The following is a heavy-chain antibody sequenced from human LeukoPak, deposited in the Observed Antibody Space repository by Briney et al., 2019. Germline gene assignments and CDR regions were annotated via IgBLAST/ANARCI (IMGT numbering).Heavy chain of an antibody. CDR2: IYYSGST. CDR3: ARQDYDSSGYYSLNYFDY. CDR1: GGSISSSTYY. D-gene: IGHD3-22*01. J-gene: IGHJ4*02. V-gene: IGHV4-39*01. Sequence: PSETLSLTCTVSGGSISSSTYYWGWIRQPPGKGLECIGSIYYSGSTYYNPSLKSRVTISVDTSKNHFSLKLSSVTAADTAVYYCARQDYDSSGYYSLNYFDYWGQGTLVTVSS.